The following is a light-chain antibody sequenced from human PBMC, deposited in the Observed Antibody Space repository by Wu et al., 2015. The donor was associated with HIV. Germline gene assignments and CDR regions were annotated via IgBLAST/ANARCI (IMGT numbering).Light chain of an antibody. J-gene: IGKJ4*01. CDR1: QSVSSD. V-gene: IGKV3-15*01. CDR2: GAS. CDR3: QQYNNWPPLT. Sequence: EIVMTQSPATLSVSPGERATLSCRASQSVSSDLAWYQQKPGQSPRLLIYGASTRATGIPARFSGSGSGTEFTLTISSLQSEDFGVYYCQQYNNWPPLTFGGGTKVGI.